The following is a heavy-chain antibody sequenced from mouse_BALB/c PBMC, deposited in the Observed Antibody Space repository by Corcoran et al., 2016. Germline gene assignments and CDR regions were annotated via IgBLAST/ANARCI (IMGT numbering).Heavy chain of an antibody. J-gene: IGHJ3*01. CDR1: GYAFTSYN. Sequence: EIQLQQSGPELVKPGASVKVSCKASGYAFTSYNMYWVKQSHGKSLEWIGYIDPYNGGTSYNQKFKGKATLTVDKSSSTAYMHLNSLTSEDSAVYYCARGEVYCGSSPFAYWGQGTLVTVSA. CDR2: IDPYNGGT. D-gene: IGHD1-1*01. CDR3: ARGEVYCGSSPFAY. V-gene: IGHV1S135*01.